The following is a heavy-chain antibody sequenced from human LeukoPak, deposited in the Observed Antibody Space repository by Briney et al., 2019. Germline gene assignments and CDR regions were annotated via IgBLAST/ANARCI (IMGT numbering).Heavy chain of an antibody. V-gene: IGHV3-23*01. D-gene: IGHD2-21*02. Sequence: QFGGSLRLSCAASGFNFANHAMSWVRQTPGKGLEWVSAISGGGDITYYADSVTGRFTISRDNSKDTLFLQMHSLRPGDTAVYYCVREDTPATANYWGQGTLVTISS. CDR2: ISGGGDIT. CDR3: VREDTPATANY. CDR1: GFNFANHA. J-gene: IGHJ4*02.